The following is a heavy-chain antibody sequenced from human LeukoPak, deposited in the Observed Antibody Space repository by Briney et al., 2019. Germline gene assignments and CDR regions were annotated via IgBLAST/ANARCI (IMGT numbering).Heavy chain of an antibody. D-gene: IGHD2-15*01. CDR2: IYYSGIT. Sequence: SETLSLTCTVSGGSITSSNYYWGWVSQPPGQGLEWIASIYYSGITYHNPSLKSRVTISVDTSKNQFSLKLSSVTATDTAVYYCARHERFCSGGSCYGPDAFDIWGQGTMVTVSS. J-gene: IGHJ3*02. CDR1: GGSITSSNYY. V-gene: IGHV4-39*01. CDR3: ARHERFCSGGSCYGPDAFDI.